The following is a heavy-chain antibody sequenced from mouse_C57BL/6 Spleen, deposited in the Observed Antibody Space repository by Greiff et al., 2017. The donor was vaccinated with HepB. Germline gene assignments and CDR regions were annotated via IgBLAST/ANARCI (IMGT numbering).Heavy chain of an antibody. CDR3: TTRITTVANY. CDR1: GFNIKDDY. J-gene: IGHJ3*01. CDR2: IDPENGDT. D-gene: IGHD1-1*01. Sequence: VHVKQSGAELVRPGASVKLSCTASGFNIKDDYMHWVKQRPEQGLEWIGWIDPENGDTEYASKFQGKATITADTSSNTAYLQLSSLTSEDTAVYYCTTRITTVANYWGQGTLVTVSA. V-gene: IGHV14-4*01.